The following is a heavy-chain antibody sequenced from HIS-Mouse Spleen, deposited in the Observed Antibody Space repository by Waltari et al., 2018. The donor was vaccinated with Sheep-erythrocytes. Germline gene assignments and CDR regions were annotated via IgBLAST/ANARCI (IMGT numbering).Heavy chain of an antibody. CDR1: GGSISSSSYY. J-gene: IGHJ4*02. CDR2: IYYIGST. Sequence: QLQLQESGPGLVKPSETLSLTCTVTGGSISSSSYYWGWIRQPPGKGLAWIGSIYYIGSTYYTPSLKSRVTISVDTSKNQFSLKLSSVTAADTAVYYCARLYYYDSSGYYFDYWGQGTLVTVSS. CDR3: ARLYYYDSSGYYFDY. V-gene: IGHV4-39*01. D-gene: IGHD3-22*01.